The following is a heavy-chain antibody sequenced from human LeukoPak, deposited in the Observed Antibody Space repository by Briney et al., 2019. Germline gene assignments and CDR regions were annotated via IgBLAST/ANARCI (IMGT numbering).Heavy chain of an antibody. D-gene: IGHD5-24*01. CDR1: GGSISGFY. Sequence: PSETLSLTCTVSGGSISGFYWNWVRQPPGKGLEWIGYIYYTANIKYNPSLQSRVTISSDMSNNQFSLNLRSVTAEDTAVYFCARGRDAVNSDPKVFFFDNWGLGTLVTVSS. CDR2: IYYTANI. CDR3: ARGRDAVNSDPKVFFFDN. J-gene: IGHJ4*02. V-gene: IGHV4-59*01.